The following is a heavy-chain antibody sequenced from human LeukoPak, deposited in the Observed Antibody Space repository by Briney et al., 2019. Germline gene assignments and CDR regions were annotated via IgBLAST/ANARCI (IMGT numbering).Heavy chain of an antibody. CDR1: GGSISSYY. Sequence: SETLSLTCTVSGGSISSYYWSWIRQPPGKGLEWIGYIYYSGSTNYNPSLKSRVTISVDTSKNQFSLKLSSVTAADTAVYYCARLQLAPDRTLDYWGQGTLVTVSS. D-gene: IGHD2-2*01. CDR3: ARLQLAPDRTLDY. J-gene: IGHJ4*02. CDR2: IYYSGST. V-gene: IGHV4-59*01.